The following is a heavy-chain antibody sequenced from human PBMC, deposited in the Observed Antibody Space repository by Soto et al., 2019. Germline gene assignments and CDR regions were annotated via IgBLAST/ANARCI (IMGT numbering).Heavy chain of an antibody. D-gene: IGHD5-12*01. J-gene: IGHJ4*02. CDR3: AKANSGYGSFDH. CDR2: IYYSGTT. Sequence: PSETLSLTCTVSGDSITSNSYFWAWIRQPPGKGLQWIGSIYYSGTTYYNPSLQSRVTISIDKSKNQFSLKLTSVTAADTAVYYCAKANSGYGSFDHWGPGTLVTVSS. CDR1: GDSITSNSYF. V-gene: IGHV4-39*07.